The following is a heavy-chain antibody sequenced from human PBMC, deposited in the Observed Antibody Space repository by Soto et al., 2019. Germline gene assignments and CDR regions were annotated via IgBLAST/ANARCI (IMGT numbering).Heavy chain of an antibody. CDR1: GFTFSSYN. CDR3: AREREAPFDY. CDR2: ISSTSNYI. D-gene: IGHD1-26*01. Sequence: PGGSLRLSCAASGFTFSSYNMNWVRQAPGKGLEWVSFISSTSNYIYYADSLKGRFTISRDNAKNSLYLQMNSLRAEDTAVYYCAREREAPFDYWGQGTLVTVSS. J-gene: IGHJ4*02. V-gene: IGHV3-21*01.